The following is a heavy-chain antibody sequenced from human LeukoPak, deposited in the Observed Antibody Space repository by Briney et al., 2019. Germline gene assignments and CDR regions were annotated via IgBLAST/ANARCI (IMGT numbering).Heavy chain of an antibody. J-gene: IGHJ5*02. D-gene: IGHD4-17*01. CDR3: ARLGGGTTVTT. Sequence: GGSLRLSCAASGFTFSNCWMSWVRQAPGKGLEWVSGINWNGGSTGYADSVKGRFTISRDNAKNSLYLQMNSLRAEDTALYYCARLGGGTTVTTWGQGTLVTVSS. V-gene: IGHV3-20*04. CDR2: INWNGGST. CDR1: GFTFSNCW.